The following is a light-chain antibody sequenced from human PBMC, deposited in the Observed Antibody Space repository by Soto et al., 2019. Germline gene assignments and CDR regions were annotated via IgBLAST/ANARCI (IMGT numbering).Light chain of an antibody. Sequence: EIVMAQSPVTLSVSPGERATLSCRASQSVSGYLAWYQQKPGQAPRLLIYGASNRATGIPDRFSGSGSGTDFTLTISRLEPEDFAVYYCQQYGSSGTFGQGTKVDI. CDR3: QQYGSSGT. J-gene: IGKJ1*01. V-gene: IGKV3-20*01. CDR2: GAS. CDR1: QSVSGY.